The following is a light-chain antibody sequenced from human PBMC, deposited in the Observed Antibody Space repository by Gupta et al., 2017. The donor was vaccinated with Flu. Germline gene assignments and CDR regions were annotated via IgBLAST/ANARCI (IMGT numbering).Light chain of an antibody. V-gene: IGKV3-20*01. J-gene: IGKJ2*01. Sequence: EIVLTQSPGTLSLSPGERATLSCRASQSVNNDYLVWYQQKPGQAPRLLIYGASSSAPGIPDRFSGSGSGTDFTLTIIRLEPEDFAVYYCHRDYNSLYSFGQGTKLEIK. CDR3: HRDYNSLYS. CDR1: QSVNNDY. CDR2: GAS.